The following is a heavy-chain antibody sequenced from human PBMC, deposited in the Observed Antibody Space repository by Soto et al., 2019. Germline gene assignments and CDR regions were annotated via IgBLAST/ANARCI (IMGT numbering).Heavy chain of an antibody. J-gene: IGHJ6*02. CDR1: GLPLGISD. V-gene: IGHV3-13*01. D-gene: IGHD5-18*01. CDR2: IGLGGEK. CDR3: VREWVDTYGVHPPLGLDV. Sequence: EVQLVESGGGLVQPGGSLRLPCVASGLPLGISDMHWVGQGTGKVLEWVSAIGLGGEKYYSASVKGRFTISRENAKNSLYLQVNSLRADDTAIYYCVREWVDTYGVHPPLGLDVWGQGTTVTVSS.